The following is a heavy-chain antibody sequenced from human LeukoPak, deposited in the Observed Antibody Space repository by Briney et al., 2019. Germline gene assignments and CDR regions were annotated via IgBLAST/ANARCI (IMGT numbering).Heavy chain of an antibody. Sequence: ASVKVSCTASGGTFSSYAISWVRQALGQGLEWMGRIIPIFGTANYAQKFQGRVTITTDESTSTAYMELSSLRSEDTAVYYCARVGIAVADTQDGEIDYWGPGTLVTVSS. CDR1: GGTFSSYA. CDR2: IIPIFGTA. D-gene: IGHD6-19*01. V-gene: IGHV1-69*05. CDR3: ARVGIAVADTQDGEIDY. J-gene: IGHJ4*02.